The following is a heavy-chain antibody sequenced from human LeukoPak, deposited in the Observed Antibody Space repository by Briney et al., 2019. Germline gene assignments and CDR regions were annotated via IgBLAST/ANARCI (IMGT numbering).Heavy chain of an antibody. D-gene: IGHD3-16*01. CDR2: IYYSGST. V-gene: IGHV4-39*01. Sequence: KPSETLSLTCTVSGGSISSSSYYWGWIRQPPGKGLEWIGSIYYSGSTYYNPSLKSRVTISVDTSKNQFSLKLSSVTAADTAVYYCARTPPGYDDAGNSFDRWGQGTLVTVSP. CDR1: GGSISSSSYY. J-gene: IGHJ5*02. CDR3: ARTPPGYDDAGNSFDR.